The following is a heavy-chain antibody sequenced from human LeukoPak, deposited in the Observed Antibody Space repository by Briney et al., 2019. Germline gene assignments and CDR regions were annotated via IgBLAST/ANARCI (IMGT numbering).Heavy chain of an antibody. CDR2: ISGSGAIT. CDR1: GFNFDSYA. CDR3: AKRSYLYSSGYPYFDH. J-gene: IGHJ4*02. V-gene: IGHV3-23*01. D-gene: IGHD3-22*01. Sequence: GGSLRLSCAASGFNFDSYAMSWVRQAPGKGLEWVSAISGSGAITHYADSVKGRFTISRDNSKNTLYLQMNSLRAEDTAVYYCAKRSYLYSSGYPYFDHWGQGTLVTVSS.